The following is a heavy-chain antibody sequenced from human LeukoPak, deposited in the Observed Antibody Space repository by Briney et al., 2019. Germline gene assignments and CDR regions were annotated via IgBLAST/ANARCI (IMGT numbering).Heavy chain of an antibody. Sequence: GGSLRLSCAASGFTFSNAWMSWVRQAPGKGLEWVSYISSFSGTINYADSVKGRFTISRDNAKNSLYLQMNSLKTEDTAVYYCTYRETVTTSNAYYYYMDVWGKGTTVTVSS. CDR3: TYRETVTTSNAYYYYMDV. V-gene: IGHV3-48*01. CDR2: ISSFSGTI. J-gene: IGHJ6*03. D-gene: IGHD4-17*01. CDR1: GFTFSNAW.